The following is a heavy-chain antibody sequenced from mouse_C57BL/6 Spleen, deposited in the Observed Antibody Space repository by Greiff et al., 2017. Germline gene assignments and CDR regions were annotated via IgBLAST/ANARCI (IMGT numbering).Heavy chain of an antibody. V-gene: IGHV2-2*01. Sequence: VQRVESGPGLVQPSQSLSITCTVSGFSLTSYGVHWVRQSPGKGLEWLGVIWSGGSTDYNAAFISRLSISKDNSKSQVFFKMNSLQADDTAIYYCARNYDGYWGYAMDYWGQGTSGTVSS. CDR3: ARNYDGYWGYAMDY. CDR2: IWSGGST. D-gene: IGHD2-3*01. J-gene: IGHJ4*01. CDR1: GFSLTSYG.